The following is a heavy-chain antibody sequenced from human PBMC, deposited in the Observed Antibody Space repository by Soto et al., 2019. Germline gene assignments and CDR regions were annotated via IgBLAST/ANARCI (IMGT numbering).Heavy chain of an antibody. CDR2: ISWNSGSI. J-gene: IGHJ4*02. V-gene: IGHV3-9*01. CDR1: GFTFDDYA. CDR3: AKGHSWEWLVPVDY. Sequence: EVQLVESGGGLVQPGRSLRLSCAASGFTFDDYAMHWVRQAPGKGLEWVSGISWNSGSIGYADSVKGRFTISRDNAKNSLYLQMNSLRAEDTALYYCAKGHSWEWLVPVDYWGQGTLVTVSS. D-gene: IGHD6-19*01.